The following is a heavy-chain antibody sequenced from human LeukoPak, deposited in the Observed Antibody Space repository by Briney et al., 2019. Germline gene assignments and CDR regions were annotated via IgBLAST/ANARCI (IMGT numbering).Heavy chain of an antibody. CDR3: AKGSSYSSGNNWFDP. J-gene: IGHJ5*02. D-gene: IGHD3-22*01. CDR1: GFTFSAYG. Sequence: GSLRLSCAASGFTFSAYGMAWVRQAPGTGLERVSDISGSGVDTYYADSVKGRFTISRDNSLNTLYLQMNSLRAEDTAVYYCAKGSSYSSGNNWFDPWGQGTLVTVSS. V-gene: IGHV3-23*01. CDR2: ISGSGVDT.